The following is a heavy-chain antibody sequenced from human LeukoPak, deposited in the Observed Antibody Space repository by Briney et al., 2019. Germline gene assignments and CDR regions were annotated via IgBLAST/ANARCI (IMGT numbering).Heavy chain of an antibody. CDR2: ISSDGNDK. Sequence: GGSLRLSCAASGVTFSSYGMHWVRQAPGKGLEWVALISSDGNDKLYGDSVKGRFTISRDDSKSTLYLQMNSLRAEDTAVYYCARRGGSSSRRSPIDYWGQGTLVTVSS. J-gene: IGHJ4*02. V-gene: IGHV3-30*03. D-gene: IGHD6-6*01. CDR3: ARRGGSSSRRSPIDY. CDR1: GVTFSSYG.